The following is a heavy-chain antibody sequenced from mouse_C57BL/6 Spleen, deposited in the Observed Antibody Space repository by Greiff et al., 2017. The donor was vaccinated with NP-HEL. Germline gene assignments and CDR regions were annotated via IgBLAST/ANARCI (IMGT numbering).Heavy chain of an antibody. J-gene: IGHJ1*03. CDR3: ARGRYYGSRQEYFDV. D-gene: IGHD1-1*01. V-gene: IGHV1-47*01. Sequence: QVQLQQSGAELVKPGASVKMSCKASGYTFTTYPIEWMKQNHGKSLEWIGNFHPYNDDTKYNEKFKGKATLTVEKSSSTVYLELSRLTSDDSAVYYCARGRYYGSRQEYFDVWGTGTTVTVSS. CDR1: GYTFTTYP. CDR2: FHPYNDDT.